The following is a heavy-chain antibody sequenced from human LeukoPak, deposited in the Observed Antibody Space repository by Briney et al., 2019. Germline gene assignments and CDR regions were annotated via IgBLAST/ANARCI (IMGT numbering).Heavy chain of an antibody. J-gene: IGHJ5*02. Sequence: MSGASLQISCKGSGSSFTNYWIVWVRQLPGRGLEYMGFIYPGDSNTRYSPSFRGQVTISADKSISTAYLQWSSLKASDTAMYYCARHRISDYDSGVSWCDPWGQGTLVTVSS. CDR3: ARHRISDYDSGVSWCDP. CDR2: IYPGDSNT. V-gene: IGHV5-51*01. D-gene: IGHD5-12*01. CDR1: GSSFTNYW.